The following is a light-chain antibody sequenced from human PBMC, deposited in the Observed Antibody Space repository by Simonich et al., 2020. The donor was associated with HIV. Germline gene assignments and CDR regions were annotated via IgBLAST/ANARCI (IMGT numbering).Light chain of an antibody. CDR2: AAS. V-gene: IGKV1-12*01. J-gene: IGKJ1*01. Sequence: DIQMTQSPSSVSASVGNRVTISCRASQGISSWLAWYQHKPGEAPRLLLYAASSLQSGVPSRFSGSGSGTKFTLTISSLQPEDFATYYCQQAINFPRTFGQGTKVEVK. CDR1: QGISSW. CDR3: QQAINFPRT.